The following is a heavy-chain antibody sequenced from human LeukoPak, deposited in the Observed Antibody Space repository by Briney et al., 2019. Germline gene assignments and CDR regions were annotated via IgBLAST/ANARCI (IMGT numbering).Heavy chain of an antibody. J-gene: IGHJ4*02. CDR3: ARGDPGAY. V-gene: IGHV3-53*01. D-gene: IGHD2-21*02. CDR1: GFTFSIYP. Sequence: GGSLRLSCAASGFTFSIYPMHWVRQAPGKGLEWVSVIYSGGKTFYADSVKGRFTISRDNSKNTLYLQMNSLRAEDTAVYYCARGDPGAYWGQGTLVTVSS. CDR2: IYSGGKT.